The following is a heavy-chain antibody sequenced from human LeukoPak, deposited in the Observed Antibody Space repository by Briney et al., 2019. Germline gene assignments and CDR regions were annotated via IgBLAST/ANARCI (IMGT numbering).Heavy chain of an antibody. CDR3: ARGIGTSYDSSRDAFDI. Sequence: PSETLSLTCAVYGGSINSGDYYWSWIRQPAGKGLEWIGRIYSPGTNYNYNPSVKSRVTISIDTSKNQFSLKLTSVTAADTAVYYCARGIGTSYDSSRDAFDIWGQGTMVTVSS. CDR1: GGSINSGDYY. CDR2: IYSPGTN. D-gene: IGHD3-22*01. V-gene: IGHV4-61*02. J-gene: IGHJ3*02.